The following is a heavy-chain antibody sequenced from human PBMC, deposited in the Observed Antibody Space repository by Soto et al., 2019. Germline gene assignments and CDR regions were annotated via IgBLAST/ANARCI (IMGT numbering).Heavy chain of an antibody. CDR2: IYYSGST. CDR1: GGSISSDY. J-gene: IGHJ4*02. Sequence: SETLSLTCTVSGGSISSDYWGWIRQPPGKGLEWMGYIYYSGSTSYNPSLKSRVTISVDTSKNQFSLKLSSVTAADTAIYYCARRYCSGGSCYSAFDYWGKGTLVTVSS. D-gene: IGHD2-15*01. V-gene: IGHV4-59*01. CDR3: ARRYCSGGSCYSAFDY.